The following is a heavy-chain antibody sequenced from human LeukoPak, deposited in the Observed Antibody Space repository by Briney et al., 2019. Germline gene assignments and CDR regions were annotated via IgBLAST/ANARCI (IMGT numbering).Heavy chain of an antibody. V-gene: IGHV4-59*08. J-gene: IGHJ4*02. CDR1: GCSISSYY. CDR2: IYYSGST. Sequence: SETLSLTCTVSGCSISSYYWSWIRQPPGKGLEWIGYIYYSGSTNYNPSLKSRVTISVDTSKNQFSLKLSSVTAADTAVYYCARSPRVSYYYDSSGYYYFDYWGQGTLVTVSS. CDR3: ARSPRVSYYYDSSGYYYFDY. D-gene: IGHD3-22*01.